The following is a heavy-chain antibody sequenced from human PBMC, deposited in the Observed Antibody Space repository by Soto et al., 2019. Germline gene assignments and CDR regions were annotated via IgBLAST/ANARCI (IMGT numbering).Heavy chain of an antibody. D-gene: IGHD3-9*01. J-gene: IGHJ4*02. Sequence: EVQLVESGGGLVNPGESLRLSCAGSGFIFSNTWMNWVRQAPGKGLEWVGRIKSKIEGGTIDYTAHVKGRFTISRDDSIYMLYLQMNSLKTEDTAIYYCSSLGRLTGYNVGGQVTLVTVSS. CDR1: GFIFSNTW. CDR2: IKSKIEGGTI. V-gene: IGHV3-15*07. CDR3: SSLGRLTGYNV.